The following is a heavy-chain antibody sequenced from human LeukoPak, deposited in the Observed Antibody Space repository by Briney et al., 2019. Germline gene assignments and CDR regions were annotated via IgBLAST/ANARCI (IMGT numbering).Heavy chain of an antibody. D-gene: IGHD5-18*01. CDR2: IRHDGTKK. CDR3: ARGLSGVTGYTYGRGIDY. V-gene: IGHV3-30*02. J-gene: IGHJ4*02. Sequence: SGGSLRLSCAVSGFIFSSYGMHWVRQGPGKGLEWVAFIRHDGTKKYYADSVKGRFTISRDNSKNTLYLQMNSLRTEDTAVYYCARGLSGVTGYTYGRGIDYWGQGTLVTVSS. CDR1: GFIFSSYG.